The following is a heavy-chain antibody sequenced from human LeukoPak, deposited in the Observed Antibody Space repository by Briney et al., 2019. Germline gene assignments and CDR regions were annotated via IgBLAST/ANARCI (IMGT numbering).Heavy chain of an antibody. J-gene: IGHJ2*01. V-gene: IGHV3-11*06. CDR3: ARDLAVGRWPLWHFDL. Sequence: GGSLKLSCAASGFTFSDYYMSWIRQAPGKGLEWVSYISSSSSYTNYADSVKGRFTISRDNAKNSLYLQMNSLRAEDTAVYFCARDLAVGRWPLWHFDLWGRGTLVTVSS. CDR2: ISSSSSYT. D-gene: IGHD5-24*01. CDR1: GFTFSDYY.